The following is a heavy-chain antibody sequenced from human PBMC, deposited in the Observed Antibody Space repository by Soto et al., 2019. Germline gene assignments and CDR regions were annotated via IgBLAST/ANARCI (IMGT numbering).Heavy chain of an antibody. CDR2: ITRDGYNK. Sequence: GGSLRLSCAASGFTLSSYSMNWVRQAPDKGLEWVASITRDGYNKYYADSVKGRFTISRDNSKNTLSLQMTALRVEDSSVYYCTKSSGGSSSVGMDYWGPGTLGTSPQ. J-gene: IGHJ4*02. V-gene: IGHV3-30*02. CDR1: GFTLSSYS. CDR3: TKSSGGSSSVGMDY. D-gene: IGHD6-6*01.